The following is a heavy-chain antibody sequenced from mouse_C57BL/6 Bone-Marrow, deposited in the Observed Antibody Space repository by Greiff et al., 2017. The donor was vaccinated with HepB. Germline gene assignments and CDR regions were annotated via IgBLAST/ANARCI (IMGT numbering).Heavy chain of an antibody. D-gene: IGHD1-1*01. J-gene: IGHJ4*01. Sequence: QVQLQQSGPGLVQPSQSLSITCTVSGFSLTSDGVHWVRQSPGKGLEWLGVIWRGGSTDHNAAFMSRLSITKDNSKSQVSLKMNSLQADATAIYYCAKKSENYYGSSYCAVGGWGQRTSVTVAS. V-gene: IGHV2-5*01. CDR1: GFSLTSDG. CDR2: IWRGGST. CDR3: AKKSENYYGSSYCAVGG.